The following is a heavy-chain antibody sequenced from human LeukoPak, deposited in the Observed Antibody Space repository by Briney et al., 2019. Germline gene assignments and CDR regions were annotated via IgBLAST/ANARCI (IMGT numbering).Heavy chain of an antibody. V-gene: IGHV4-31*03. CDR1: GGSISSGGYY. Sequence: SETLSLTCTVSGGSISSGGYYWSWIRQHPGKGLEWIGYIYYSGSTYYNPSLKSRVTISVDTSKNQFSLKLSSVTAADTAVYYCARVGGKRTLPLDYWGQGTLVTVSS. CDR3: ARVGGKRTLPLDY. J-gene: IGHJ4*02. CDR2: IYYSGST. D-gene: IGHD1-1*01.